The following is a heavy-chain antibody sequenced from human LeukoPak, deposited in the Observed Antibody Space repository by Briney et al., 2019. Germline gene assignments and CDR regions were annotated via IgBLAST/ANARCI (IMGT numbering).Heavy chain of an antibody. V-gene: IGHV4-59*05. J-gene: IGHJ4*02. Sequence: PSETLSLTCTVSGGSISSYYWSWIRQPPGKGLEWIGSIYYSGSTYYNPSLKSRVTISVDTSKDQFSLKLSSVTAADTAVYYCARQTAYYDYVWGSYRPKYYFDYWGQGTLVTVSS. CDR2: IYYSGST. CDR3: ARQTAYYDYVWGSYRPKYYFDY. CDR1: GGSISSYY. D-gene: IGHD3-16*02.